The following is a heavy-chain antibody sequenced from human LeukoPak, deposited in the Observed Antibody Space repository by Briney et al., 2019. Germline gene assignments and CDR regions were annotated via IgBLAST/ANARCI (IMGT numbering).Heavy chain of an antibody. CDR2: INPSGGST. D-gene: IGHD3-10*01. J-gene: IGHJ3*02. V-gene: IGHV1-46*01. Sequence: ASVKVSCKASGDTFTSYDMDWVRQAPGQGLEWMGIINPSGGSTSYAQKFQGRVTMTRDMSTGTAYMELSSLRSEDTAVYYCARDPKKTSYYGSGSPTDAFDIWGQGTMVTVSS. CDR1: GDTFTSYD. CDR3: ARDPKKTSYYGSGSPTDAFDI.